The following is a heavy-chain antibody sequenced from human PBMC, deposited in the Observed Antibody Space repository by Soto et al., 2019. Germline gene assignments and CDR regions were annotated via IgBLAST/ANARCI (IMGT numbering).Heavy chain of an antibody. CDR2: ISGTGDNT. J-gene: IGHJ4*02. CDR1: GFTFNNYA. V-gene: IGHV3-23*01. CDR3: AKETVAIRSFYFGS. Sequence: GGSLRLSCAASGFTFNNYAMTWVRQAPGKGLEWVSTISGTGDNTHYEDSVKGRFTISRDNSKNTLYLQMHSLGVQDTAVYFCAKETVAIRSFYFGSWAQGTLVTVSS. D-gene: IGHD1-1*01.